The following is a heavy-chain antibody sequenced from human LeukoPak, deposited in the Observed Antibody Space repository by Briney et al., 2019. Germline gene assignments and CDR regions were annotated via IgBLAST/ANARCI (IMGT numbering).Heavy chain of an antibody. V-gene: IGHV3-7*01. CDR3: ARDWELLSSDAFDI. CDR2: IKQDGSEK. J-gene: IGHJ3*02. Sequence: GGSLRLSCAASGFTFSSYWMSWVRQAPGKGLEWVANIKQDGSEKYYVDSVKGRFTISRDNAKNSLYLQMNSLRAEDTAVYYCARDWELLSSDAFDIWGQGTMVTVSS. D-gene: IGHD1-26*01. CDR1: GFTFSSYW.